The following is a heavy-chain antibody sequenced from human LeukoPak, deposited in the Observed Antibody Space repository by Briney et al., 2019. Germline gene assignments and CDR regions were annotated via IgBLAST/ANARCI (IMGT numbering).Heavy chain of an antibody. CDR2: IRSKAYGGTT. D-gene: IGHD3-10*01. CDR1: GFTFGDYA. J-gene: IGHJ6*03. CDR3: TRVGDLYYYYYMDV. V-gene: IGHV3-49*04. Sequence: GGSLRLSCTASGFTFGDYAMSWVRQAPGKGLEWVGFIRSKAYGGTTEYAASVKGRFTISRDDSKSIAYLQMNSLKTEDTAVYYCTRVGDLYYYYYMDVWGKGTTVTVSS.